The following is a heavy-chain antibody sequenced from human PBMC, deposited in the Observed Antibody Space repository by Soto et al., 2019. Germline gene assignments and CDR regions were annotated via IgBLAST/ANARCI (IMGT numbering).Heavy chain of an antibody. Sequence: GGSLRLSCAASGFTFSNHDLTWVRQAPGKGLEWVSVVSGSGITTSYADSVKGRFTVSRDNSKNTLFLQMSSLRVEDTAIYYCAKGYDSFASWGQGTLVTVSS. V-gene: IGHV3-23*01. CDR1: GFTFSNHD. D-gene: IGHD2-15*01. J-gene: IGHJ4*02. CDR3: AKGYDSFAS. CDR2: VSGSGITT.